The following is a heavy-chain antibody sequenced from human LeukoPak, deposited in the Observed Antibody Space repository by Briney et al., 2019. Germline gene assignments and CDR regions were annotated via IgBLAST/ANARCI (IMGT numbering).Heavy chain of an antibody. V-gene: IGHV1-18*01. CDR3: ARDLIGYSSGTNWFDP. D-gene: IGHD6-19*01. Sequence: GASVKVSCKASGYTFTSYGISWVRQAPGQGLEWMGWISAYNGNTNYAQKLQGRVTMTTDTSTSTAYMELRSLRSDDTAGYYCARDLIGYSSGTNWFDPWGQGTLVTVSS. CDR2: ISAYNGNT. J-gene: IGHJ5*02. CDR1: GYTFTSYG.